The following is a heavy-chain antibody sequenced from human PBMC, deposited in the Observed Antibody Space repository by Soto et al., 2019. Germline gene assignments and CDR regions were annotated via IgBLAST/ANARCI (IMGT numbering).Heavy chain of an antibody. CDR2: IKSKTDGGTT. Sequence: EVQLVESGVGLVKPGGSLRLSCAVSGFTFNNAWMNWVRQATGKGLALVGRIKSKTDGGTTDYAAPVTGRLTILRDDSKTTLYLQVNSLKSEDTAVYYCTTERTCSSGGGSCYTYDGMDVWGQGTTVTV. D-gene: IGHD2-15*01. CDR3: TTERTCSSGGGSCYTYDGMDV. CDR1: GFTFNNAW. V-gene: IGHV3-15*07. J-gene: IGHJ6*02.